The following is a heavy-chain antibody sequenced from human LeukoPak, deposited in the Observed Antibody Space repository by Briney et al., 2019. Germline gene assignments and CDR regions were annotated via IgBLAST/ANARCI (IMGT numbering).Heavy chain of an antibody. CDR2: IYYSGST. J-gene: IGHJ6*02. CDR1: GGSISSSSYY. Sequence: SETLSLTCTVSGGSISSSSYYWGWIRQPPGKGLEWIGSIYYSGSTYYNPSLKSRVTISVDTSKNQFSLKLSSVTAADTAVYYCARDRDGKYYYGMDVWGQGTTVTVSS. CDR3: ARDRDGKYYYGMDV. V-gene: IGHV4-39*07.